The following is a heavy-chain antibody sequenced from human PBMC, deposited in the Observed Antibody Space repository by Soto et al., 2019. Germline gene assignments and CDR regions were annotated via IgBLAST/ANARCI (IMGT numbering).Heavy chain of an antibody. CDR1: GFTFSSYS. V-gene: IGHV3-21*01. D-gene: IGHD2-15*01. CDR2: ISSSSSYI. Sequence: PGGSLRLSCAASGFTFSSYSMNWVRQAPGKGLEWVSSISSSSSYIYYADSVKGRFTISRDNAKNSLYLQMNSLRAEDTAVYYCARDPRPPAVVAATVYYYYGMDVWGQGATVTVSS. J-gene: IGHJ6*02. CDR3: ARDPRPPAVVAATVYYYYGMDV.